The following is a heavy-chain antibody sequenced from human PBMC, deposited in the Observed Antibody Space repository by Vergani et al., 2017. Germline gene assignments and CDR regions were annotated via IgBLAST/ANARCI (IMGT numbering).Heavy chain of an antibody. J-gene: IGHJ6*03. Sequence: QVQLQESGPGLVKPSETLSLTCTVSGGSISSYYWSWIRQPPGEGLEWIGYIYYSGTTYYNPSLESRLTISLDTSENHLSLKLTSVTAADTAVYYCARQKDYYMDVWGKGATVTVS. CDR3: ARQKDYYMDV. CDR2: IYYSGTT. CDR1: GGSISSYY. V-gene: IGHV4-59*08.